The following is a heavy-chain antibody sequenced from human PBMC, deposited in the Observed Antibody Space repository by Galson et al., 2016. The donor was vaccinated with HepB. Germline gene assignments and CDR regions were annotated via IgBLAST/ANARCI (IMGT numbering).Heavy chain of an antibody. CDR2: IKEDGSEK. CDR3: VRSVSGAY. J-gene: IGHJ4*02. Sequence: SLRLSCAASGFTFSEYLMTWVRQAPGKGLEWVANIKEDGSEKYYVDSVKGRFTISRDNAMNSLYLQMDSLRGEDTAVYYCVRSVSGAYWGQGALVTVSS. D-gene: IGHD5/OR15-5a*01. V-gene: IGHV3-7*01. CDR1: GFTFSEYL.